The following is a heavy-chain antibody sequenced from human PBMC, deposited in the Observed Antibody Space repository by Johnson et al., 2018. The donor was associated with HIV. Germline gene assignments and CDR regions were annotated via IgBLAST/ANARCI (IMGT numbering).Heavy chain of an antibody. D-gene: IGHD3-22*01. Sequence: VQLVESGGGLVQPGGSLKLSCAASGFTFSGSAMHWVRQASGKGLEWVGRIRSKANSYATAYAASVKGRFTISRDNAKNSLYLQMNSLRAEDTAVYYCARVIEGYYDSSGYYSDAFDIWGQGTMVTVSS. CDR3: ARVIEGYYDSSGYYSDAFDI. CDR1: GFTFSGSA. CDR2: IRSKANSYAT. V-gene: IGHV3-73*02. J-gene: IGHJ3*02.